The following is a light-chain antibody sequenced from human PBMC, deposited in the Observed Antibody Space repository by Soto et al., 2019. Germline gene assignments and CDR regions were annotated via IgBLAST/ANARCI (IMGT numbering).Light chain of an antibody. Sequence: QSALTQPASVSGSPGQSITISCTGTSSVVGSYNLVSWYQQLPGKAPKVIICEVNKRPSGVSYRFSGSKSGNTASLTISGLQTEDEADYYCCSYAGTVAYVFGTGTKVTDL. CDR2: EVN. J-gene: IGLJ1*01. CDR1: SSVVGSYNL. V-gene: IGLV2-23*02. CDR3: CSYAGTVAYV.